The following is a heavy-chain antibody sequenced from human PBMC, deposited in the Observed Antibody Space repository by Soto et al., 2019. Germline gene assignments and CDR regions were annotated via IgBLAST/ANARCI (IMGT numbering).Heavy chain of an antibody. CDR3: ARHGGKGIAARFLDH. J-gene: IGHJ4*02. V-gene: IGHV4-39*01. CDR1: GGSISSSSYY. D-gene: IGHD6-6*01. Sequence: QLQLQESGPGLVKPSETLSLTCTVSGGSISSSSYYWGWIRQPPGKGLEWIGSIYYSGSTYYNPSLKSRVTISGDTSKNQFSLKLSSVAAADTAVYYCARHGGKGIAARFLDHWGQGTLVTVSS. CDR2: IYYSGST.